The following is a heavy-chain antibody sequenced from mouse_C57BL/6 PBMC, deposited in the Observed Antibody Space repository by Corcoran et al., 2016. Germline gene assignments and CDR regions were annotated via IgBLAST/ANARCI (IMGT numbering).Heavy chain of an antibody. CDR3: ARDYYGSSWYFDV. Sequence: EVQLQQSGPELVKPGASVKITGKASGYTFTDYYMNWVKQSHGKSLEWIGDINPNNGGTSYNQKFKGKATLTVDKSSSTAYMELRSLTSEDSAVYYCARDYYGSSWYFDVWGTGTTVTVSS. J-gene: IGHJ1*03. CDR1: GYTFTDYY. D-gene: IGHD1-1*01. CDR2: INPNNGGT. V-gene: IGHV1-26*01.